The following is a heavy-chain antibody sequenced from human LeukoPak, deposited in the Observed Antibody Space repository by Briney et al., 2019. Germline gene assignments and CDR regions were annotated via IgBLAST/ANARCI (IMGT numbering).Heavy chain of an antibody. CDR1: GGSISSSSYY. V-gene: IGHV4-39*07. CDR2: TYYSGST. J-gene: IGHJ4*02. Sequence: PSETLSLTCTVSGGSISSSSYYWGWIRQPPGKGLEWIGSTYYSGSTYYNPSLKSRVTISVDTSKNQFSLKLSSVTAADTAVYYCARDRRVVIKYFDYWGQGTLVTVSS. D-gene: IGHD3-22*01. CDR3: ARDRRVVIKYFDY.